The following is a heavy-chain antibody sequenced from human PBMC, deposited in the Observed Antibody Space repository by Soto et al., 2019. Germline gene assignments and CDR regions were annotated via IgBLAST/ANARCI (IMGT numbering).Heavy chain of an antibody. CDR2: ISSSSSYI. V-gene: IGHV3-21*01. Sequence: GSLRLSCAASGFTFSSYSMNWVRQAPGKGLEWVSSISSSSSYIYYADSVKGRFTISRDNAKNSLYLQMNSLRAEDTAVYYCARTYYYGSGSYGPRSLDYWGQGTLVTVSS. CDR3: ARTYYYGSGSYGPRSLDY. D-gene: IGHD3-10*01. J-gene: IGHJ4*02. CDR1: GFTFSSYS.